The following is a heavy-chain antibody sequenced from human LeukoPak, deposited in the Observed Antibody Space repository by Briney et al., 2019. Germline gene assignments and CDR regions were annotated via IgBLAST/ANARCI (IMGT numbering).Heavy chain of an antibody. Sequence: SETLSLTCTVSGGSISSYYWSWIRQPPGKGLEWIGYIYYSGSTNYNPSLKCRVTISVDTSKNQFSLKLSSVTAADTAVYYCARGSRWQWLNYWGQGTLVTVSS. J-gene: IGHJ4*02. CDR2: IYYSGST. D-gene: IGHD6-19*01. CDR3: ARGSRWQWLNY. CDR1: GGSISSYY. V-gene: IGHV4-59*01.